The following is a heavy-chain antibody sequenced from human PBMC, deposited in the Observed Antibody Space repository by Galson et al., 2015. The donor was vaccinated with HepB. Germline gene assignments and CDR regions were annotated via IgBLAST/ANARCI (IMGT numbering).Heavy chain of an antibody. J-gene: IGHJ6*02. Sequence: SLRLSCAASGFTFSSYWMNWVRQAPGKGLEWVAHINQDGSSKYYVDSVKGRFTISRDNAKDSVYLQLDSLRSEDTAVYYCARRISLVRGIITMPDYYYGMDVWGQGTTVTVAS. CDR2: INQDGSSK. D-gene: IGHD3-10*01. CDR3: ARRISLVRGIITMPDYYYGMDV. V-gene: IGHV3-7*03. CDR1: GFTFSSYW.